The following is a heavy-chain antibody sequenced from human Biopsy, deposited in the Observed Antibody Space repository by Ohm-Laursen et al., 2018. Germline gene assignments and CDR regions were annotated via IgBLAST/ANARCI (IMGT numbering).Heavy chain of an antibody. CDR1: GYTFAGYY. J-gene: IGHJ6*02. D-gene: IGHD3-9*01. CDR3: ARVPAYPSIDGYYGLDL. CDR2: INPNSGNA. V-gene: IGHV1-2*02. Sequence: ASVKVSCNVSGYTFAGYYLHWVRQAPGHGLGWMGWINPNSGNANYAQSFQGRLTVTRYTSISTAYMELTSLTFDDTAIYYCARVPAYPSIDGYYGLDLWGQGTTVIVSS.